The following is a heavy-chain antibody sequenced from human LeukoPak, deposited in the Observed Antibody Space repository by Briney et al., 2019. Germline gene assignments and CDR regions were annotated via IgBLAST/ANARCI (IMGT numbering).Heavy chain of an antibody. Sequence: PGGSLRLSCAASGFTFSSYAMHWVRQAPGKGLEWMAVISYDGSNKYYADSVKGRFTISRDNSKNTLYLQMNSLRAEDTAVYYCARGVGLPGIDYWGQGTLVTVSS. CDR2: ISYDGSNK. CDR1: GFTFSSYA. CDR3: ARGVGLPGIDY. D-gene: IGHD5-18*01. V-gene: IGHV3-30*04. J-gene: IGHJ4*02.